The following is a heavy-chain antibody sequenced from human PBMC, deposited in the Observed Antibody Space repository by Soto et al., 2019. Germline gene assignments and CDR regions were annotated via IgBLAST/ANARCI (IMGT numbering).Heavy chain of an antibody. Sequence: GGSLRLSCAASGFTFSGYYMDWVRQAPGKGLEWVSSISSSSSYIYYADSVKGRFTISRDNAKNSLYLQMNSLRAEDMAVYYCVGGPYFDYWGQGTLVTVSS. CDR1: GFTFSGYY. CDR3: VGGPYFDY. CDR2: ISSSSSYI. J-gene: IGHJ4*02. V-gene: IGHV3-21*01.